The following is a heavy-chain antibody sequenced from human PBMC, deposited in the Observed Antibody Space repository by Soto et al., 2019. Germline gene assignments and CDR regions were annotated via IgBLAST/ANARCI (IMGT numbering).Heavy chain of an antibody. V-gene: IGHV1-69*13. CDR3: ARINPSSSSWYGKFDE. CDR1: GGTFSSYA. Sequence: SLQVSCKASGGTFSSYAISWVRQAPGQGLEWMGGIIPIFGTANYAQKFQGRVTITADESTSTAYMERSSLRSEDTAVYYCARINPSSSSWYGKFDEWGQGNLVTVDS. J-gene: IGHJ4*02. D-gene: IGHD6-13*01. CDR2: IIPIFGTA.